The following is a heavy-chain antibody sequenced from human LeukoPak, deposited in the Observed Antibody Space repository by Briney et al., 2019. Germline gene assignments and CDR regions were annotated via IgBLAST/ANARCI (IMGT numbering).Heavy chain of an antibody. Sequence: ASVKVSCKASGYTFTDYYMHWVRQAPGQGLEWMGRINPSSVDTNYAQKFQGRVTMTRDTSISTAYMEVSRLRSDDTAVYYCARARLTGWYNFDYWGQGTLVTVSS. V-gene: IGHV1-2*06. CDR1: GYTFTDYY. J-gene: IGHJ4*02. CDR3: ARARLTGWYNFDY. CDR2: INPSSVDT. D-gene: IGHD6-19*01.